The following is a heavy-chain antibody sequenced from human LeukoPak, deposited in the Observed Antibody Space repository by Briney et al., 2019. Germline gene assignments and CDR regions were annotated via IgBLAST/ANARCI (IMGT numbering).Heavy chain of an antibody. CDR1: GFTFSSYW. Sequence: GGSLRLSCAASGFTFSSYWMHWVRQAPGKGLVWVSRINSDGSSTSYADSVKGRFTISRDNAKNTLYLQMNSLRAEDTAVYYCARGDYYGSGSYWYFDLWGRGTLVTVSS. D-gene: IGHD3-10*01. CDR3: ARGDYYGSGSYWYFDL. V-gene: IGHV3-74*01. CDR2: INSDGSST. J-gene: IGHJ2*01.